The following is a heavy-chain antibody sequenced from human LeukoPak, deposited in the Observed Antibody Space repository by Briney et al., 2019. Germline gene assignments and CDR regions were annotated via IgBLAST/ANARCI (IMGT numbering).Heavy chain of an antibody. CDR3: ARGRGWVDH. CDR1: GFTFSNYW. J-gene: IGHJ4*02. Sequence: GGSLRLSCAASGFTFSNYWMSWVRQAPGKGLEWVANIKEDGSAKYYVDSVKGRFTISRDNARNSVNLQLNSLRVEDTALYYCARGRGWVDHWGQGTLVTVSS. CDR2: IKEDGSAK. V-gene: IGHV3-7*01. D-gene: IGHD3-16*01.